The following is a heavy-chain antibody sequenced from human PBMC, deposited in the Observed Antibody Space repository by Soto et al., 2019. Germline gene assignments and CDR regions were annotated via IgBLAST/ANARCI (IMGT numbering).Heavy chain of an antibody. CDR1: GYTFTSYG. CDR3: ARETEGSYGEEDYYYYYMDV. CDR2: ISAYNGNT. J-gene: IGHJ6*03. V-gene: IGHV1-18*01. Sequence: GASVKVSCKASGYTFTSYGISWVRQAPGQGLEWMGWISAYNGNTNYAQKLQGRVTMTTDTSTSTAYMELRSLRSDDTAVYYCARETEGSYGEEDYYYYYMDVWGKGTTVTVSS. D-gene: IGHD3-16*01.